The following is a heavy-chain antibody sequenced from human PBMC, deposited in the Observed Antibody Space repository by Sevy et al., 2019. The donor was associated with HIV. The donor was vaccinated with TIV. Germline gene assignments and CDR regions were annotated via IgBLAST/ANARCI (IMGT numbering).Heavy chain of an antibody. D-gene: IGHD1-7*01. CDR1: GFTFSSYA. Sequence: GGSLRLSCAASGFTFSSYAMSWVRQAPGKGLEWVSAISGSGGSTYYAYSVKGRFTISRDNSKNTLYLQMNSLRAEDTAVYYCAKGVLELELHDAFDIWGQGTMVTVSS. V-gene: IGHV3-23*01. J-gene: IGHJ3*02. CDR2: ISGSGGST. CDR3: AKGVLELELHDAFDI.